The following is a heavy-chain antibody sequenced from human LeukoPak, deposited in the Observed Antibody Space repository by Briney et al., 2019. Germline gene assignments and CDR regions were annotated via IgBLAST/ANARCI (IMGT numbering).Heavy chain of an antibody. J-gene: IGHJ4*02. D-gene: IGHD5-18*01. CDR3: ARDPGYSYDLIYFDY. CDR2: ISYDGSNK. Sequence: GGSLRLSCAASGFTFSSYAMHWVRQAPGKGLEWVAVISYDGSNKYYADSAKGRFTISRDNSKNTLYLQMNSLRAEDTAVYYCARDPGYSYDLIYFDYWGQGTLVTVSS. V-gene: IGHV3-30-3*01. CDR1: GFTFSSYA.